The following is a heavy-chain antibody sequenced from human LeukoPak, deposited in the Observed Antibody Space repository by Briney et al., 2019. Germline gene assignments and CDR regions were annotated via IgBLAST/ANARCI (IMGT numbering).Heavy chain of an antibody. Sequence: GRSLRLSCAASGFTFDDYAMHWVRQAPGKGLEWVSGISWNSGSIGYADSVKGRFTISRDNAKNSLYLQMNSLRAEDMALYYCAKGGQQLLDAFDIWGQGTMVTVSS. D-gene: IGHD1-26*01. CDR3: AKGGQQLLDAFDI. CDR1: GFTFDDYA. J-gene: IGHJ3*02. CDR2: ISWNSGSI. V-gene: IGHV3-9*03.